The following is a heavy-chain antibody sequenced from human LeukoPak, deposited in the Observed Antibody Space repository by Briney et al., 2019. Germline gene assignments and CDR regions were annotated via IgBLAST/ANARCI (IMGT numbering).Heavy chain of an antibody. D-gene: IGHD6-13*01. Sequence: GESLKISCKGSGYSFTSYWIALVRQVPGKGLEWIGIICPGDSDTTYSPSFQGQVTISADKSITTAYLQWSRLEASDTAMYSCARDISSRWGFDYWGQESLVTVSS. CDR1: GYSFTSYW. CDR3: ARDISSRWGFDY. CDR2: ICPGDSDT. J-gene: IGHJ4*02. V-gene: IGHV5-51*01.